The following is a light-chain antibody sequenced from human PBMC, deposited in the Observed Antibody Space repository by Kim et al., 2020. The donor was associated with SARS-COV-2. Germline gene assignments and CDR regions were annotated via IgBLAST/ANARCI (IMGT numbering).Light chain of an antibody. CDR3: QQYNSYPLT. CDR2: AAS. V-gene: IGKV1-16*02. J-gene: IGKJ4*01. CDR1: HDVNNY. Sequence: ASVGVTVTLSCRASHDVNNYFAWFQQQPGRAPKSLIYAASTLHSGVPSKFSGRGSGTDFHLTISSLQPEDFATYYWQQYNSYPLTFGGGTKVDIK.